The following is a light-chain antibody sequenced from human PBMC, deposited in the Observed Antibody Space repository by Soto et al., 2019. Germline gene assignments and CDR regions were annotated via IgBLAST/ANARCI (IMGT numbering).Light chain of an antibody. V-gene: IGKV3-20*01. CDR3: QQYGSSGT. J-gene: IGKJ1*01. Sequence: EIVLTQSPGTLSLSPGQRATLSCRASESISNNYLAWYQQKPGQAPRLLIYGASNRATGIPDRFSGSGSGTEFTLTIRRMETEDYAVYYCQQYGSSGTFGPGTKVDIK. CDR1: ESISNNY. CDR2: GAS.